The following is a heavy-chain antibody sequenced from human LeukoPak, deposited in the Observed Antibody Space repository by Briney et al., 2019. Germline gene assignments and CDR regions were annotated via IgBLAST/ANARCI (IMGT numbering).Heavy chain of an antibody. V-gene: IGHV3-21*01. CDR2: ISSSSSYI. D-gene: IGHD2-15*01. Sequence: GGSLRLSCAASGFTFSSYSMNWVRQAPGKGLEWVSSISSSSSYIYYADSVKGRFTISRDNAKNSLYLQMNSLRAGDTAVYYCARDGVAAGGYWYFDLWGRGTLVTVSS. J-gene: IGHJ2*01. CDR1: GFTFSSYS. CDR3: ARDGVAAGGYWYFDL.